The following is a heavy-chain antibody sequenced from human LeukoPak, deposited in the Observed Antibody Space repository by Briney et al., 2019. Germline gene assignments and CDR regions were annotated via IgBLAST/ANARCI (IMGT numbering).Heavy chain of an antibody. CDR1: GFTFSSYS. J-gene: IGHJ4*02. V-gene: IGHV3-48*02. Sequence: GGSLRLSCEASGFTFSSYSMNWVRQAPGKGLEWVSYISSSSSTIYYADSVKGRFTISRDNAKNSLYLQMNSLRDEDTAVYYCASSELTMWGFDYWGQGTLVTVSS. D-gene: IGHD3-3*01. CDR3: ASSELTMWGFDY. CDR2: ISSSSSTI.